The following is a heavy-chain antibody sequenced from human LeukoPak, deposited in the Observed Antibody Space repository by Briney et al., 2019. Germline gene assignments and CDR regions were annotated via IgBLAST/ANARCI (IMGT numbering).Heavy chain of an antibody. Sequence: GGSLTLSCAASGFTFVNNGMRWVRQAPGKGLEWVSAISGSGGSTYYADSVKGRFTISRDNSKNTLYLQMNSLRADDTAVYYCAKDPYSGSYYDYWGQGTLVTVSS. CDR3: AKDPYSGSYYDY. V-gene: IGHV3-23*01. J-gene: IGHJ4*02. D-gene: IGHD1-26*01. CDR1: GFTFVNNG. CDR2: ISGSGGST.